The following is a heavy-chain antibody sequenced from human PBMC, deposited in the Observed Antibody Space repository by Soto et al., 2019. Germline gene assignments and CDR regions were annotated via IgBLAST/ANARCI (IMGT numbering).Heavy chain of an antibody. V-gene: IGHV4-34*01. Sequence: SETLSLTCAVYGGSFSGYYWSWIRQPPGKGLEWIGEINHSGSTNYYPSLKSRVTISVDTSKNHFSLKLTSVTAADTAVYYCARGGYDILTGYYWDQTFFDYWGQGTLVTVS. J-gene: IGHJ4*02. D-gene: IGHD3-9*01. CDR3: ARGGYDILTGYYWDQTFFDY. CDR2: INHSGST. CDR1: GGSFSGYY.